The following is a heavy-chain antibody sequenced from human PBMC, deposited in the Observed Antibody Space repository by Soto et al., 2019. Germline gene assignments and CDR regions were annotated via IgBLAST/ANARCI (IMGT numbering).Heavy chain of an antibody. J-gene: IGHJ6*02. CDR2: ISGVDGYS. D-gene: IGHD2-8*01. CDR1: GFTFRNYA. Sequence: EVQLLESGGDLVHPGGSLRLSCAASGFTFRNYAMNWVRQAPGKGLEWVAAISGVDGYSSYIDSVKGRFTISRDDSDKTVYLQMNSLRVEDTAVYYCARDRRYANYYYYYYAMDVWGQGTTVTISS. V-gene: IGHV3-23*01. CDR3: ARDRRYANYYYYYYAMDV.